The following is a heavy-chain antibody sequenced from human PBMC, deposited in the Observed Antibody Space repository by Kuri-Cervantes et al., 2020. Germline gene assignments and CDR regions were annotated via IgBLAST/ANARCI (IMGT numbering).Heavy chain of an antibody. Sequence: SETLSLTCAVSGYSISSGYCWGWIRQPPRKGLEWIGYIYYSGSTNYNPSLKSRVTISVDTSKNQFSLKLSSVTAADTAVYYCAREMITFGGAGGAFDIWGQGTMVTVSS. CDR3: AREMITFGGAGGAFDI. V-gene: IGHV4-61*01. D-gene: IGHD3-16*01. CDR2: IYYSGST. CDR1: GYSISSGYC. J-gene: IGHJ3*02.